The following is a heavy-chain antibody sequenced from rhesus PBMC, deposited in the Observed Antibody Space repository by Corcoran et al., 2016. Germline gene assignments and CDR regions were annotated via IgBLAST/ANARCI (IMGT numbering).Heavy chain of an antibody. V-gene: IGHV3-201*01. Sequence: EVQLVESGGGVVQPGGSLRLSCAASGFTFEDHAMHWVRQAPGKGLEWVSAISWDGGSTGYAYSVKGQFTISRENAKNSRYLQMDRLRAEDTALYHCAKDTFRYTVTTFDYWGQGVLVTVSS. CDR1: GFTFEDHA. CDR3: AKDTFRYTVTTFDY. J-gene: IGHJ4*01. CDR2: ISWDGGST. D-gene: IGHD4-23*01.